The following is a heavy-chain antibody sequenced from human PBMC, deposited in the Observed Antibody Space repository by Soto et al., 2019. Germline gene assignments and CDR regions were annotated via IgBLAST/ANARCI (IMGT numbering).Heavy chain of an antibody. CDR3: AKGSVVVAAKFDS. Sequence: GGSLRLSCAASGFTFNNYAMSWVRQAPGKGLEWVSAIGSSGYSTYYADSVKGRFTISRDNSKNTVYLQMNNLRADDTAVYYCAKGSVVVAAKFDSWGQGTLVTVSS. D-gene: IGHD2-21*01. CDR2: IGSSGYST. J-gene: IGHJ4*02. CDR1: GFTFNNYA. V-gene: IGHV3-23*01.